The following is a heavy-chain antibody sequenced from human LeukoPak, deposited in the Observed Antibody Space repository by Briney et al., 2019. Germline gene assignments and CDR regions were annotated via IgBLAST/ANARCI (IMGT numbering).Heavy chain of an antibody. CDR3: ARVPSGYDFHFDY. V-gene: IGHV1-8*03. CDR1: GYTFTSYD. D-gene: IGHD5-12*01. Sequence: ASVKVSCKASGYTFTSYDINWVRQATGQGLEWMGWMNPNSGNTGYAQKFQGRVTITRNTSISTAYMELSSPRSEDTAVYYCARVPSGYDFHFDYWGQGTLVTVSS. J-gene: IGHJ4*02. CDR2: MNPNSGNT.